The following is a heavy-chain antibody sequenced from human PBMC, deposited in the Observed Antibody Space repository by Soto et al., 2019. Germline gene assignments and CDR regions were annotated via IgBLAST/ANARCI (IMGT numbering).Heavy chain of an antibody. CDR3: ARVGGYSYVRNWFDP. J-gene: IGHJ5*02. CDR1: GGYIGSSYY. CDR2: IYYSGST. V-gene: IGHV4-59*01. Sequence: ETLSLTCTVSGGYIGSSYYWSWIRQPPEKGLEWIGYIYYSGSTNYNPSLKSRVTISVDTSKNQFSLKLSSVTAADTAVYYCARVGGYSYVRNWFDPWGQGTLVTVSS. D-gene: IGHD5-18*01.